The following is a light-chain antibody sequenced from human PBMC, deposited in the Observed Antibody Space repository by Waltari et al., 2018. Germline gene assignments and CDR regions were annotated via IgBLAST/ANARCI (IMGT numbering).Light chain of an antibody. V-gene: IGLV1-51*01. CDR3: GTWDSSLNVWL. Sequence: QSVLTQPPSVSAAPGQQVTIPCSGGSSNMGNNNVSWYQQLPGTAPNLLISDNNKRPSGIPDRFSGSKSGTSATLGITGLQTGDEADYYCGTWDSSLNVWLFGGGTKVTVL. CDR2: DNN. CDR1: SSNMGNNN. J-gene: IGLJ3*02.